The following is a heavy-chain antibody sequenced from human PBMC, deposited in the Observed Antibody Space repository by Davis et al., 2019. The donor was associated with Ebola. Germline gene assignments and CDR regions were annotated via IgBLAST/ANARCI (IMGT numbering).Heavy chain of an antibody. J-gene: IGHJ6*02. V-gene: IGHV1-2*04. D-gene: IGHD6-13*01. CDR3: ARGRYSSSWSRTYYYYGMDV. CDR1: GYTFTSYD. CDR2: INPNSGGT. Sequence: ASVTVSCKASGYTFTSYDINWVRQATGQGLEWMGWINPNSGGTNYAQKFQGWVTMTRDTSISTAYMELSRLRSDDTAVYYCARGRYSSSWSRTYYYYGMDVWGQGTTVTVSS.